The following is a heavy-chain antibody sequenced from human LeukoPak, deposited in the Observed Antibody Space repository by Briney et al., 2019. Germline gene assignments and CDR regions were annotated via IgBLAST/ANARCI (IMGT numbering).Heavy chain of an antibody. J-gene: IGHJ4*02. Sequence: GGSLRLSCAASGFTFSSFGMHWVRQAPGKGLEWVTDTSYDGNEKYYADSVKGRFTISRDNSKNTVYLQMNSLRAEDTAVYYCATGGTRAATGRMGFWGQGTLVTVSS. V-gene: IGHV3-30*03. CDR3: ATGGTRAATGRMGF. D-gene: IGHD6-25*01. CDR2: TSYDGNEK. CDR1: GFTFSSFG.